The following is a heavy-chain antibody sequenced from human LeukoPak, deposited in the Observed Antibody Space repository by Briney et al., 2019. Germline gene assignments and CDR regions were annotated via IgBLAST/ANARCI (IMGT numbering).Heavy chain of an antibody. CDR1: GFTFGDYA. J-gene: IGHJ4*02. V-gene: IGHV3-49*04. CDR2: IRSKAYGGTT. Sequence: GGSLRLSCTASGFTFGDYALTWVRQAPGKGLEWVGFIRSKAYGGTTEYAASVKGRFTISRDDSKSIAYLHKRSLKTEDTAVYYCTSWLGYWGQGTLVTVSS. D-gene: IGHD5-12*01. CDR3: TSWLGY.